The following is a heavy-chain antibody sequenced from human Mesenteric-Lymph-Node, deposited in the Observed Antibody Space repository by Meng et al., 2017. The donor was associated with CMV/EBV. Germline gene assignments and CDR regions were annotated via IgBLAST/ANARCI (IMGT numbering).Heavy chain of an antibody. CDR1: GFTVSNNY. J-gene: IGHJ4*02. D-gene: IGHD1-26*01. CDR2: IYSDGDT. Sequence: GGSLRLSCAASGFTVSNNYMSWVRQAPGKGLEWVSVIYSDGDTYYADSVKGRFTISRDSSKNTLYLQMNSLRAEDTAVYYCARDPEWEVGYWGQGTLVTVSS. CDR3: ARDPEWEVGY. V-gene: IGHV3-53*01.